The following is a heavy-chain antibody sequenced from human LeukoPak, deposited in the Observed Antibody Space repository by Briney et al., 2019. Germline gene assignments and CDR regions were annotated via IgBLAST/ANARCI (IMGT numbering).Heavy chain of an antibody. D-gene: IGHD2-2*02. V-gene: IGHV4-39*01. CDR1: GGSISSSSYY. J-gene: IGHJ4*02. CDR3: ARRPGGAYCSSTSCYTHLFDY. CDR2: TYYSGST. Sequence: SETLSLTCTVSGGSISSSSYYWGWIRQPPGTGLEWIGSTYYSGSTYYNPSLKSRVTISVDTSKNQFSLKLSSVTAADTAVYYCARRPGGAYCSSTSCYTHLFDYWGQGTLVTVSS.